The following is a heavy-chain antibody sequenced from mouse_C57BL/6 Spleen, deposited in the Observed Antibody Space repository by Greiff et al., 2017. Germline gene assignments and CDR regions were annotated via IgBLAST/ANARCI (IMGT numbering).Heavy chain of an antibody. CDR1: GFTFSSYT. J-gene: IGHJ1*03. Sequence: EVQGVESGGGLVKPGGSLKLSCAASGFTFSSYTMSWVRQTPEKRLEWVATISGGGGNTYYPDSVKGRFTISRDNAKNTLYLQMSSLRSEDTALYYCARHGNYDWYFDVWGTGTTVTVSS. CDR3: ARHGNYDWYFDV. CDR2: ISGGGGNT. D-gene: IGHD2-1*01. V-gene: IGHV5-9*01.